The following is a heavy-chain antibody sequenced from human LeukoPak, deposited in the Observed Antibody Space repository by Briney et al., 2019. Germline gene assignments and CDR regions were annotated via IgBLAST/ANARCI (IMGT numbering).Heavy chain of an antibody. D-gene: IGHD6-13*01. CDR3: ARLPHSSSWYESGYYYYMDV. Sequence: PSETLSLTCTVSGGSISSSSYYWGWIRQPPGKGLEWIGSIYYSGSTYYNPSLKSRVTISVDTSKNQFSLKLISVTAADTAVYYCARLPHSSSWYESGYYYYMDVWGKGTTVTISS. CDR2: IYYSGST. V-gene: IGHV4-39*01. J-gene: IGHJ6*03. CDR1: GGSISSSSYY.